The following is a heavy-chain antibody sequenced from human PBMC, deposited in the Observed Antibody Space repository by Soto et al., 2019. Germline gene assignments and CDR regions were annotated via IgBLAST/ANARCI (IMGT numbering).Heavy chain of an antibody. D-gene: IGHD5-18*01. CDR1: GGSISSSSYY. J-gene: IGHJ6*02. Sequence: SETLSLTCTVSGGSISSSSYYWGWIGQPPGKGLEWIGSIYYSGSTYYNPSLKSRVTISVDTSKNQFSLKLSSVTAADTAVYYCARCLPGLGYSYGRYYYGMDVWGQGTTVTVSS. CDR3: ARCLPGLGYSYGRYYYGMDV. CDR2: IYYSGST. V-gene: IGHV4-39*01.